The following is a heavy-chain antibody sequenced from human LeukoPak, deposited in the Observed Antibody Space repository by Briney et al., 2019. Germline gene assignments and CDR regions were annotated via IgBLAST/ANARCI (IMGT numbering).Heavy chain of an antibody. D-gene: IGHD4-17*01. J-gene: IGHJ5*02. CDR1: GGSISSSSYY. CDR2: IYYSGST. V-gene: IGHV4-39*07. Sequence: PSETLSLTCTVSGGSISSSSYYWGWIRQPPGKGLEWIGSIYYSGSTYYNPSLKSRVTISVDTSKNQFSLNLISVTAADTAVYYCARSPQGTATTANWLDPWGQGTLVTVSS. CDR3: ARSPQGTATTANWLDP.